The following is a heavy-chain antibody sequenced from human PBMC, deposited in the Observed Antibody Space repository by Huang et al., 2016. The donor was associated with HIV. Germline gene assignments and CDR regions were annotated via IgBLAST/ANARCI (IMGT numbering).Heavy chain of an antibody. J-gene: IGHJ3*02. Sequence: QVQLVQSGAEVKKSGSSVKVSCKASGGTFSSFGITWVRQAPGQGLEWMGGIIPILGTTNYAQKFQGRVKITADDFTSTAHMELSRLRSGDTAVYYCAREFEYTSSDYAFDIWGQGTMVTVSS. CDR2: IIPILGTT. CDR3: AREFEYTSSDYAFDI. CDR1: GGTFSSFG. D-gene: IGHD1-26*01. V-gene: IGHV1-69*01.